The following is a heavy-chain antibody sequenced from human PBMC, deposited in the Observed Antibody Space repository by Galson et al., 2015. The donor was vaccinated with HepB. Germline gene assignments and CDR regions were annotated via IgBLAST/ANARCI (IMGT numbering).Heavy chain of an antibody. D-gene: IGHD1-26*01. V-gene: IGHV3-21*01. CDR2: ISSSSSYI. CDR3: ARSLGWELTRDWYFDL. CDR1: GFTFSSYS. J-gene: IGHJ2*01. Sequence: SLRLSCAASGFTFSSYSMNWVRQAPGKGLEWVSSISSSSSYIYYADSVKGRFTISRDNAKNSLYLQMNSLRAEDTAVYYCARSLGWELTRDWYFDLWGRGTLVTVSS.